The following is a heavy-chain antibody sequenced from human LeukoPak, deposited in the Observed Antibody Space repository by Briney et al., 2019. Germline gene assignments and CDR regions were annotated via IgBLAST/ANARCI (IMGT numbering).Heavy chain of an antibody. CDR1: GFTFSSYS. Sequence: AGGSLRLSCAASGFTFSSYSMNWVRQAPGKGLEWVSYISSSSSTIYYADSVEGRFTISRDNAKNSLYLQMNSLRAEDTAVYYCARDGGCSSTSCHSRFNWFDPWGQGTLVTVSS. CDR2: ISSSSSTI. J-gene: IGHJ5*02. CDR3: ARDGGCSSTSCHSRFNWFDP. D-gene: IGHD2-2*01. V-gene: IGHV3-48*01.